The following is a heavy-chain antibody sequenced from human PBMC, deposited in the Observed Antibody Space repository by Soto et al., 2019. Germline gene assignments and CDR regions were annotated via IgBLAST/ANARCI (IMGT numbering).Heavy chain of an antibody. CDR2: FRLKAFGGEA. D-gene: IGHD2-2*01. CDR1: GFTLGDYP. CDR3: SAMPSARDAFDI. J-gene: IGHJ3*02. V-gene: IGHV3-49*03. Sequence: SLRLSCTSSGFTLGDYPMSWFRQAPGRGLEWVGFFRLKAFGGEAEYAASVQGRFSISADDSKSIAFLQMNSLKTEDTAVYYCSAMPSARDAFDIWGQGTMVTVSS.